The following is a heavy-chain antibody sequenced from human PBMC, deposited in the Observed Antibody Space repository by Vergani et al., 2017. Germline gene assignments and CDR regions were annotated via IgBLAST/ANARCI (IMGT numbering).Heavy chain of an antibody. CDR2: MSSGDSI. CDR3: ARETDTGSSVSYNYYAMDV. CDR1: GFTFSDHY. Sequence: QVQLVESGGGLVKPGGSLRLSCAASGFTFSDHYMSWVRLAPGKGLEWISYMSSGDSIYYADSVKGRFTVSRDNTKNTLYLQMNSLRAEDTAVYYCARETDTGSSVSYNYYAMDVWGQGTTVSVSS. V-gene: IGHV3-11*04. D-gene: IGHD3-9*01. J-gene: IGHJ6*02.